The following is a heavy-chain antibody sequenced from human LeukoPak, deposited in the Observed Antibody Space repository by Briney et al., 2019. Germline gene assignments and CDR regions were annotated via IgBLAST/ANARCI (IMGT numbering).Heavy chain of an antibody. V-gene: IGHV3-23*01. CDR3: AKDRCSSTGCCSDY. Sequence: GGSLRLSCAASGFTFSSYAMNWVRQAPGKGLEWVSIISGSGGSTYYADSVKGRFTISRDDSKNTLYLHMNSLRAEDTAVYYCAKDRCSSTGCCSDYWGQGTLVTVSS. CDR2: ISGSGGST. D-gene: IGHD2-2*01. CDR1: GFTFSSYA. J-gene: IGHJ4*02.